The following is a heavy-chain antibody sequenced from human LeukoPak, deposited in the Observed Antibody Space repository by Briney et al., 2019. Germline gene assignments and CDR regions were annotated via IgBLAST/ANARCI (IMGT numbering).Heavy chain of an antibody. J-gene: IGHJ6*03. V-gene: IGHV3-23*01. CDR3: AKGAGSDFWSGYYHYYYYYMDV. CDR1: GFTFSSYA. Sequence: GGSLRLSCAASGFTFSSYAMSWVRQAPGKGLEWVSAISGSGGSTYYADSVKGRFTISRDNSKNTLYLQMNSLRAEDTAVYYCAKGAGSDFWSGYYHYYYYYMDVWGKGTTVTVSS. D-gene: IGHD3-3*01. CDR2: ISGSGGST.